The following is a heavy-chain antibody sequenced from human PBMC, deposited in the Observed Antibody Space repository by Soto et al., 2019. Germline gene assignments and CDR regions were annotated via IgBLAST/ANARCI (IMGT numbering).Heavy chain of an antibody. V-gene: IGHV4-34*01. Sequence: QVQLQQRGAGLLKPPETLSLTCAVYGGSFRGYSWTWIRQPPGKGLEWIGEVNHSGSTYYSPSLMRRVTRAIDTSKNQYSLELGSVSAADPAVYYCARGRQVPPAALCKRAGDYSMDVWGQGTMVTVSS. CDR1: GGSFRGYS. J-gene: IGHJ6*02. D-gene: IGHD2-2*01. CDR2: VNHSGST. CDR3: ARGRQVPPAALCKRAGDYSMDV.